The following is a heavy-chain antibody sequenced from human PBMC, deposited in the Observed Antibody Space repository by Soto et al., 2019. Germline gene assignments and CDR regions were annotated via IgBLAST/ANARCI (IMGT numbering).Heavy chain of an antibody. Sequence: PSETLSLTCTVSGGSISSYYWSWIRQPAGKGLEWIGRIYTSGSTNYNPSLKSRVTMSVDTSKNQFSLKLSSVTAADTAVYYCARDSYYYDSSGYYVFVHPHHYYYGMDVWGQGTTVTVSS. CDR3: ARDSYYYDSSGYYVFVHPHHYYYGMDV. CDR1: GGSISSYY. V-gene: IGHV4-4*07. D-gene: IGHD3-22*01. CDR2: IYTSGST. J-gene: IGHJ6*02.